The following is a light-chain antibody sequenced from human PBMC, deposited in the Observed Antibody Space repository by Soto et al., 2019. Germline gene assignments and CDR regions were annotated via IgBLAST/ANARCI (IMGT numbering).Light chain of an antibody. J-gene: IGKJ1*01. V-gene: IGKV1-39*01. Sequence: DIQMTQSPSSLSASVGDRVTITCRASQSVNRYLNWYQQKEGKAPKLLIYSTSILESGVPSRFSASGSGTDFTLTINSLQPEDFAAYYCQQSYRNPRTFGQGTKVEVK. CDR2: STS. CDR1: QSVNRY. CDR3: QQSYRNPRT.